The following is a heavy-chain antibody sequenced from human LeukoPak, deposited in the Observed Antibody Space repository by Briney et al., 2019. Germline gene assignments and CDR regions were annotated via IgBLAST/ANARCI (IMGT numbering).Heavy chain of an antibody. CDR3: AKGDDGYSRYNWFDP. D-gene: IGHD5-24*01. Sequence: GGSLRLSCAASGFTFSSYAMSWARQAPGKGLEWVSAISGSGGSTYYADSVKGRFTISRDNSKNTLYLQMNSLRAEDTAVYYCAKGDDGYSRYNWFDPWGQGTLVTVSS. CDR2: ISGSGGST. V-gene: IGHV3-23*01. CDR1: GFTFSSYA. J-gene: IGHJ5*02.